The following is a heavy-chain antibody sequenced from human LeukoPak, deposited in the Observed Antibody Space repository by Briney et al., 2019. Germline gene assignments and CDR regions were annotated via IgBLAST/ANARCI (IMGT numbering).Heavy chain of an antibody. Sequence: PGGSLRLSCAASGFTFSSYPMHWVRQAPGKGLEWVSSISSRSRYLYYAESVKGRFTISRDNAKNSLYLQMNSLRAEDTALYYCARTYYYDSSGSYGMDVWGQGTTVTVSS. CDR1: GFTFSSYP. CDR2: ISSRSRYL. D-gene: IGHD3-22*01. V-gene: IGHV3-21*04. J-gene: IGHJ6*02. CDR3: ARTYYYDSSGSYGMDV.